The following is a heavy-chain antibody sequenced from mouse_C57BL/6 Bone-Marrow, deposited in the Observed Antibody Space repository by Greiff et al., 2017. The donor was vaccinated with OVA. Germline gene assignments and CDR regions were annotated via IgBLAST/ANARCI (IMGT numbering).Heavy chain of an antibody. J-gene: IGHJ1*03. Sequence: VQLQQSGPGLVQPSQSLSITCTVSGFSLTSYGVHWVRQSPGKGLEWLGVIWSGGSTDYNAAFISRLSISKDNSKSHVFFKMNSLQADDTAIYYCARKTLRYFDVWGTGTTVTVSS. CDR1: GFSLTSYG. CDR3: ARKTLRYFDV. CDR2: IWSGGST. V-gene: IGHV2-2*01.